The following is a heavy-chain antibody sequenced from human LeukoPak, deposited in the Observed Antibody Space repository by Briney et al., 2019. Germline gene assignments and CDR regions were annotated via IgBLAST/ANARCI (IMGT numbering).Heavy chain of an antibody. CDR1: GGTFSSYA. V-gene: IGHV1-69*13. CDR2: IIPIFGTA. Sequence: GASVKVSCEASGGTFSSYAISWVRQAPGQGLEWMGGIIPIFGTANYAQKFQGRVTITADESTSTAYMELSSLRSEDTAVYYCVRDGYKVLSANWFDPWGQGTLVTVSS. CDR3: VRDGYKVLSANWFDP. D-gene: IGHD5-24*01. J-gene: IGHJ5*02.